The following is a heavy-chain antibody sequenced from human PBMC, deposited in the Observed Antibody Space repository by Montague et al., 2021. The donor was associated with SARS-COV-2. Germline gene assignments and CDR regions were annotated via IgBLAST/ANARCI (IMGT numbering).Heavy chain of an antibody. J-gene: IGHJ5*02. V-gene: IGHV3-74*01. Sequence: SLRLSCAASGFTFSSHWKHWVRQLPGKGLLWVSRINTDGTITNYADSVKGRFTISRDNAKNSMYLQMNSPRVEDTAVYYCATDRTVAPGYGFDPWGQGTLVTVSS. CDR3: ATDRTVAPGYGFDP. CDR1: GFTFSSHW. D-gene: IGHD3-9*01. CDR2: INTDGTIT.